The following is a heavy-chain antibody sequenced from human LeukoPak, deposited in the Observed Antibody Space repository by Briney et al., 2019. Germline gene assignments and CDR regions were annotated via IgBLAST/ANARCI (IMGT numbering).Heavy chain of an antibody. D-gene: IGHD3-22*01. CDR2: ISSSSSTI. CDR3: ARDELYYDDSSGYFSFDY. Sequence: PGGSLRLSCAASGFTFSSYSMNWVRQAPGKGLDWVSYISSSSSTIYYADSVKGRFTISRDNAKNSLYLQMNSLRAEDTAVYYCARDELYYDDSSGYFSFDYWGQGTLVAVSS. J-gene: IGHJ4*02. V-gene: IGHV3-48*01. CDR1: GFTFSSYS.